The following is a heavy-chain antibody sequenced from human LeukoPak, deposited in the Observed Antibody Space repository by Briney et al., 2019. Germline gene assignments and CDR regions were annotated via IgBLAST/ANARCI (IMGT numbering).Heavy chain of an antibody. D-gene: IGHD2-15*01. V-gene: IGHV3-20*04. J-gene: IGHJ2*01. CDR2: INWSGVST. CDR3: AKGKDTLNPYWYFDV. Sequence: PGGSLRLSCAACGFTFDDYAMSWVRQAPGKGLEWVSGINWSGVSTGYADSVKGRFTISRDNTKNSLFLQMNSLRAEDTAFYYCAKGKDTLNPYWYFDVWGRGTLVTVSS. CDR1: GFTFDDYA.